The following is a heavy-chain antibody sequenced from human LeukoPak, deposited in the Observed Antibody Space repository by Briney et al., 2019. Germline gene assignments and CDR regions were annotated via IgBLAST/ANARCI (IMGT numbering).Heavy chain of an antibody. J-gene: IGHJ6*02. D-gene: IGHD3-10*01. Sequence: SETLSLTCTVSGGSISSTSYYWGWIRQPPGKGLEWIGEINHSGSTDYNPSLKSRVTISVDTSKNQFSLKLSSVTAADTAVYYCARGLFRRTYYYYGMDVWGQGTTVTVSS. CDR3: ARGLFRRTYYYYGMDV. CDR2: INHSGST. V-gene: IGHV4-39*07. CDR1: GGSISSTSYY.